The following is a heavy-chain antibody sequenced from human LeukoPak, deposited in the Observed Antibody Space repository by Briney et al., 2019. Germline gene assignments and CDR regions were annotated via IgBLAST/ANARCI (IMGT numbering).Heavy chain of an antibody. D-gene: IGHD4-17*01. J-gene: IGHJ4*02. CDR3: ARSTTVRDFDY. Sequence: GGSLRLSCAASGFTVSSNYMSWVRQAPGKGLEWVSVIYSGGSTFYADSVKGRFTISRDNSKNTLYLQMNSLRAEDTAVYYCARSTTVRDFDYWGQGTLVTVSS. CDR1: GFTVSSNY. V-gene: IGHV3-53*01. CDR2: IYSGGST.